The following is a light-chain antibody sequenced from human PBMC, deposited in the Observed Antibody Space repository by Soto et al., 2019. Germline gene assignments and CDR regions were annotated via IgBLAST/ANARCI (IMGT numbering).Light chain of an antibody. J-gene: IGLJ3*02. CDR1: TSNILTNV. CDR3: ATWDDSLNGWV. CDR2: SND. V-gene: IGLV1-44*01. Sequence: QAVVTQPPSVSGTPGQRVTISCSGTTSNILTNVVNWYQQLPGTAPKFLIYSNDQRPSGVPDRFSGSKAGTSASLAISGLQSEDEADYYCATWDDSLNGWVFGGGTKVTVL.